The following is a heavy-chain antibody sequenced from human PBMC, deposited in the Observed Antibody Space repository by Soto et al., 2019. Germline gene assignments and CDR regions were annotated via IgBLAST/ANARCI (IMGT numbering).Heavy chain of an antibody. V-gene: IGHV5-51*01. CDR2: IYPGDSDT. J-gene: IGHJ6*02. D-gene: IGHD4-4*01. Sequence: PGESLKISCKASGYSFATYWIGWVRQMPGEGLEWMGIIYPGDSDTRYSPSFQGQVTISADKSVSTAYLQWSSLKASDTAMYYCAVMTTIPAGAYYDMDVWGQGTTVTVSS. CDR3: AVMTTIPAGAYYDMDV. CDR1: GYSFATYW.